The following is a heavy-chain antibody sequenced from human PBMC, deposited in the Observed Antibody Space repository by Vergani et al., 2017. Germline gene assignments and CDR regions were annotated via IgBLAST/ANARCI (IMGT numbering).Heavy chain of an antibody. V-gene: IGHV4-30-4*08. CDR1: GGSISSGDYY. J-gene: IGHJ3*02. CDR2: IYYRGST. CDR3: AKDIQVYGDYVPGGLHAFDI. Sequence: QVQLPESGPGLVKPSQTLSLTCTVSGGSISSGDYYWSWIRPPPGKGLEWIGYIYYRGSTNYNPSLKSRVTISVDTSKNQFSLKLSSVTAADTAVYYCAKDIQVYGDYVPGGLHAFDIWGQGTMVTVSS. D-gene: IGHD4-17*01.